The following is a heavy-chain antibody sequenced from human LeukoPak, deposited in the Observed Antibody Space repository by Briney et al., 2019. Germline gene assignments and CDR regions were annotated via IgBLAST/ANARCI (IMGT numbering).Heavy chain of an antibody. Sequence: PWGSLRLSCAASGFTVSSNYMSWVRQAPGKGLEWVSVIYSGGSTYYADSVKGRFTISRDNAKNSLYLQMNSLRAEDTAVYYCARGARIVVVPAAPDYWGQGTPVTVSS. CDR3: ARGARIVVVPAAPDY. V-gene: IGHV3-53*01. D-gene: IGHD2-2*01. CDR2: IYSGGST. J-gene: IGHJ4*02. CDR1: GFTVSSNY.